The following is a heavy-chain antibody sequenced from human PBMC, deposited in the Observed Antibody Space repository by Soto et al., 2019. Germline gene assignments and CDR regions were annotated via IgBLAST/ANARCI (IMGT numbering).Heavy chain of an antibody. CDR2: IIPHSGDT. CDR1: GYTFTNYD. V-gene: IGHV1-18*04. CDR3: ARGMITGNYLAY. D-gene: IGHD1-20*01. Sequence: GASVKVSCKASGYTFTNYDFIWLRQAPGQGLEWMGWIIPHSGDTNYEQKLQGRVTMTTDTSTNTAYMELRSLRSDDTAVYYCARGMITGNYLAYWGQGTLVTVSS. J-gene: IGHJ4*02.